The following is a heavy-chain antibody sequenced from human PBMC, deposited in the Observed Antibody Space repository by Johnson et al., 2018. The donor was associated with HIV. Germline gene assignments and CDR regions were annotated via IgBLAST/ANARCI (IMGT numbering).Heavy chain of an antibody. J-gene: IGHJ3*02. Sequence: MLLVESGGGVVQPGGSLRLSCAASGFTFSSYDMHWVRQATGKGLEWVSAIGTAGDTYYPGSVKGRFTISRENAKNSLYLQMNSLRAGDTAVYYCAKGLHIVVEGDAFDIWGQGTMVTVSS. V-gene: IGHV3-13*01. CDR1: GFTFSSYD. D-gene: IGHD2-21*01. CDR2: IGTAGDT. CDR3: AKGLHIVVEGDAFDI.